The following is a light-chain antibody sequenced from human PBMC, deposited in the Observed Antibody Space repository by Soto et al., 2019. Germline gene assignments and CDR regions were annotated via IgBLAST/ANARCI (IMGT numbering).Light chain of an antibody. Sequence: QLVLTQPPSASGSPGQSVTISCTGTSSDVGGYNYVSWYQQHPGKAPKLMIYEVSKRPSGVPDRFSGSKSGNTASLTVSGLQAEDEADYYCTSYAGSTNWVFGGGTKLTVL. CDR3: TSYAGSTNWV. CDR1: SSDVGGYNY. V-gene: IGLV2-8*01. CDR2: EVS. J-gene: IGLJ2*01.